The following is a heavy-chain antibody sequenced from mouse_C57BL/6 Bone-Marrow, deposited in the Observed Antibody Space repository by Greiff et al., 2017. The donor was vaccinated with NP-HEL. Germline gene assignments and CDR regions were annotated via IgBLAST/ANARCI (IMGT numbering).Heavy chain of an antibody. Sequence: DVHLVESGPGLVKPSQSLSLTCSVTGYSITSGYYWNWIRQFPGNKLEWMGYISYDGSNNYNPSLKNRISITRDTSKNQFFLKLNSVTTEDTATYYCARDTTVVEVYFDVWGTGTTVTVSS. D-gene: IGHD1-1*01. J-gene: IGHJ1*03. CDR3: ARDTTVVEVYFDV. CDR2: ISYDGSN. V-gene: IGHV3-6*01. CDR1: GYSITSGYY.